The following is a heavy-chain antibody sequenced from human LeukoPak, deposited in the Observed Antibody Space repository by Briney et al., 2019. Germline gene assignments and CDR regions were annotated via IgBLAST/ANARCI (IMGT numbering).Heavy chain of an antibody. CDR3: ANDSPSDYGDYMGPYYYYGMDV. D-gene: IGHD4-17*01. Sequence: GGSLRLSCAASGFTFDSYSMSWVRQAPGKGLEWVSYITSGSSTIYYPDSVKGRFTISRDNSKNTLYLQMNSLRAEDTAVYYCANDSPSDYGDYMGPYYYYGMDVWGQGTTVTVSS. CDR1: GFTFDSYS. V-gene: IGHV3-48*01. J-gene: IGHJ6*02. CDR2: ITSGSSTI.